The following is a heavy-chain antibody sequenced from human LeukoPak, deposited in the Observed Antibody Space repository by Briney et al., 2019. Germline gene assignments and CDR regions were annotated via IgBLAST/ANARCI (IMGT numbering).Heavy chain of an antibody. V-gene: IGHV1-18*01. CDR3: ARDGVATINYYYYYGMDV. Sequence: ASLKDSCKASGYTVTSYGSSWVRQAPGQGLEWMGWISAYDGNTNYAQKLQGRVTMTTDTSTSTAYMELRSLRSDDTAVYYCARDGVATINYYYYYGMDVWGQGTTVTVSS. D-gene: IGHD5-12*01. CDR1: GYTVTSYG. CDR2: ISAYDGNT. J-gene: IGHJ6*02.